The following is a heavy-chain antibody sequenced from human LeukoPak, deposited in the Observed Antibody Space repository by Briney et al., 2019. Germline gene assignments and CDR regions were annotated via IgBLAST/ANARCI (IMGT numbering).Heavy chain of an antibody. J-gene: IGHJ4*02. V-gene: IGHV4-34*01. CDR3: ARGRHDGGRIHYYGSGSYYPYYFDY. Sequence: PSETLSLTCAVYGGSFSGYYRSWIRQPPGKGLEWIGEINHSGSTNYNPSLKSRVTISVDTSKNQFSLKLSSVTAADTAVYYCARGRHDGGRIHYYGSGSYYPYYFDYWGQGTLVTVSS. CDR2: INHSGST. CDR1: GGSFSGYY. D-gene: IGHD3-10*01.